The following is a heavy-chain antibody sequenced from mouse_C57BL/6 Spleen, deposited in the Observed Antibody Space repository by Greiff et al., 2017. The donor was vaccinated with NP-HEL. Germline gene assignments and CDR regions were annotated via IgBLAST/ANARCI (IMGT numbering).Heavy chain of an antibody. CDR2: ISDGGSYT. Sequence: VQLKQSGGGLVKPGGSLKLSCAASGFTFSSYAMSWVRQTPEKRLEWVATISDGGSYTYYPDNVKGRFTISRDNAKNNLYLQMSHLKSEDTAMYYWAREGTDDYAWSAYWGQGTLVTVSA. V-gene: IGHV5-4*01. D-gene: IGHD2-4*01. CDR3: AREGTDDYAWSAY. CDR1: GFTFSSYA. J-gene: IGHJ3*01.